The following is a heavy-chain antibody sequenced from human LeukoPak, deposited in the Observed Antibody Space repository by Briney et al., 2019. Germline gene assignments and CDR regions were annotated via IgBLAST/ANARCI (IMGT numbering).Heavy chain of an antibody. D-gene: IGHD2-2*01. CDR1: GFTFSSYG. CDR2: IWYDGSNK. V-gene: IGHV3-30*19. CDR3: ARASTSSDAFDI. Sequence: PGRSLRLSCAASGFTFSSYGMHWVRQAPGKGLEWVAVIWYDGSNKYYADSVKGRFTISRDNSKNTLYLQMNSLRAEDTAVYYCARASTSSDAFDIWGQGTMVTVSS. J-gene: IGHJ3*02.